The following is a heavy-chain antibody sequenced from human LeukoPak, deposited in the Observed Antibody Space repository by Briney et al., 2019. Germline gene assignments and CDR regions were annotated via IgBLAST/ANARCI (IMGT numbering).Heavy chain of an antibody. J-gene: IGHJ4*02. CDR3: AKEVICAKTYYYDSSGCYYFDY. Sequence: PGGSLRLSCAASGFTFDDYAMHWVRQAPGKGLEWVSLISGDGGSTYYADSVKGRFTISRDNSKNSQYLQMNSLRTEDTALYYCAKEVICAKTYYYDSSGCYYFDYWGQGTLVTVSS. CDR2: ISGDGGST. D-gene: IGHD3-22*01. V-gene: IGHV3-43*02. CDR1: GFTFDDYA.